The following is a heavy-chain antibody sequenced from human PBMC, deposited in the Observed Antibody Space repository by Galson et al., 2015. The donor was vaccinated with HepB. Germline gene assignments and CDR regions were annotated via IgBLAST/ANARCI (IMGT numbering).Heavy chain of an antibody. CDR1: GFTLSSYG. Sequence: SLRLSCAASGFTLSSYGMHWVRQAPGKGLEWVAVIWYDGSNKYYADSVKGRFTISRDNSKNTLYLQMNSLRAEDTAVYYCARSAIPSLYYYYGMDVWGQGTTVTVSS. CDR3: ARSAIPSLYYYYGMDV. CDR2: IWYDGSNK. V-gene: IGHV3-33*08. J-gene: IGHJ6*02.